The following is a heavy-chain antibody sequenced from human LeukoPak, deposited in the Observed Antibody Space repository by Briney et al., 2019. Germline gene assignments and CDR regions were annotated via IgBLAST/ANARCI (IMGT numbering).Heavy chain of an antibody. J-gene: IGHJ6*03. V-gene: IGHV4-34*01. CDR3: ARGYGDPSYYYYYMDV. D-gene: IGHD4-17*01. CDR1: GGSFSGYY. Sequence: SETLSLTCAVYGGSFSGYYWSWIRQPPGKGLEWIGEINRSGSTNYNPSLKSRVTISVDTSKNQFSLKLSSVTAADTAVYYCARGYGDPSYYYYYMDVWGKGTTVTVSS. CDR2: INRSGST.